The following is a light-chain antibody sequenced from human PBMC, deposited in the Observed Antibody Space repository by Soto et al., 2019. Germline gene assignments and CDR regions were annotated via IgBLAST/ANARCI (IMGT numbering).Light chain of an antibody. J-gene: IGKJ4*01. CDR3: QQYNNWPSLT. CDR2: GAS. V-gene: IGKV3-15*01. CDR1: QSVSSN. Sequence: EIVMTQSPATLSVSPGERATLSCRASQSVSSNLAWYQQKPGQAPRLVIYGASTRATGIPARFSGSGSGTEFTLTISSLQSEDFAVYYCQQYNNWPSLTFGGGTKVDIK.